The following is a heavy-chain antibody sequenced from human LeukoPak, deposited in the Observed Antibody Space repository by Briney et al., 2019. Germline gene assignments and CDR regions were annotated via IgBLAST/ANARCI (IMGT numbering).Heavy chain of an antibody. CDR3: ARIQGNGAYGWDYFDY. V-gene: IGHV4-30-4*08. CDR1: GGSINNGDNY. Sequence: SETLSLTCTVSGGSINNGDNYWSWIRQPPGKGLEWLGFVYYRGTAYYNSSLKSRLTISIDTSQNQFSLRLTSVTAADTAVYYCARIQGNGAYGWDYFDYWGRGTLVAVSS. CDR2: VYYRGTA. J-gene: IGHJ4*02. D-gene: IGHD3-10*01.